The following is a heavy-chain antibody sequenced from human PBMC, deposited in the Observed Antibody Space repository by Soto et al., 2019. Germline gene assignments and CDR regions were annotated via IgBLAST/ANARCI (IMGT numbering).Heavy chain of an antibody. Sequence: GGSLRLSCAASGFTFSSYAMHWVRQAPGKGLEWVAVISYDGSNKYYADSVKGRFTISRDNSKNTLYLQMNSLRAEDTAVYYCARGSENWGVWYFDLWGRGTLVTVSS. CDR2: ISYDGSNK. CDR1: GFTFSSYA. CDR3: ARGSENWGVWYFDL. V-gene: IGHV3-30*04. D-gene: IGHD7-27*01. J-gene: IGHJ2*01.